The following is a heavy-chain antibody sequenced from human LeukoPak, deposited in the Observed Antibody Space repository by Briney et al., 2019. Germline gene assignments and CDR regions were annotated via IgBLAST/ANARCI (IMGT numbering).Heavy chain of an antibody. Sequence: PRGSLRLSCTASGFTFSSYSMNWVRQAPGKGLEWVSCISSSTNTTYYAHSVNGRFTISRDNAMHSLYLEMNSLRDEDTAVYYCAGDPVGYGGNSGVSGANSRNWYFDLWGRGTLVTVSS. V-gene: IGHV3-48*02. CDR1: GFTFSSYS. J-gene: IGHJ2*01. CDR3: AGDPVGYGGNSGVSGANSRNWYFDL. D-gene: IGHD4-23*01. CDR2: ISSSTNTT.